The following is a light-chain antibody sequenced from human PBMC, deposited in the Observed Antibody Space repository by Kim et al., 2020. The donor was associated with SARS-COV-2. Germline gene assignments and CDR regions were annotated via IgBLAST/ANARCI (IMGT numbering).Light chain of an antibody. CDR3: QAWDSSKGV. V-gene: IGLV3-1*01. CDR2: QYS. J-gene: IGLJ1*01. Sequence: SYELTQPPSVSVSPGQTASITCSGDKLGDKYACWYQQKPGQSPVLVIYQYSKRPSGIPERFSGSNSGNTATLTISGTQAMDEADYYCQAWDSSKGVFGTG. CDR1: KLGDKY.